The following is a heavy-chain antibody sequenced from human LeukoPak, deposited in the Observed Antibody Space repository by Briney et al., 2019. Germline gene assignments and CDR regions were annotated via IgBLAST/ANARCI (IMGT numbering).Heavy chain of an antibody. CDR1: GMTFSNHW. V-gene: IGHV3-74*01. D-gene: IGHD3-22*01. CDR3: TTGPCFGYES. J-gene: IGHJ4*02. Sequence: GGSLRLSCAASGMTFSNHWMHWVRQAPGKGLVWVSLIKTDGRTTIYADSVKGRFTISRDDGKSTLYLQMNSLRAEDTAIYYFTTGPCFGYESWGQGTVVTVSS. CDR2: IKTDGRTT.